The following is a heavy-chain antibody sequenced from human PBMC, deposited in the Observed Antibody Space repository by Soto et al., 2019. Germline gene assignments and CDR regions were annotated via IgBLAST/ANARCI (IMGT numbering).Heavy chain of an antibody. CDR3: ARGEITIFGVDTMADI. D-gene: IGHD3-3*01. Sequence: SETLSLTCTVSGGSISSGDYYWSWIRQPPGKGLEWIGYIYYSGSTYYNPSLKSRVTISVDTSKNQLSLKLSSVTAADTAVYYCARGEITIFGVDTMADIWGQRTMVTVSS. CDR1: GGSISSGDYY. V-gene: IGHV4-30-4*01. J-gene: IGHJ3*02. CDR2: IYYSGST.